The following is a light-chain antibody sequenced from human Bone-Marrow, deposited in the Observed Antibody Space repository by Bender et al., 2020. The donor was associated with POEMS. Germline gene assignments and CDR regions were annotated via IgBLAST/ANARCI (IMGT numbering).Light chain of an antibody. V-gene: IGLV1-47*01. CDR3: SAWDDSLGGWV. CDR1: NIDIGSNF. Sequence: QSVLTQPPSASGTPGQRVTIPCSGSNIDIGSNFVYWYQHLPGTAPKLLFYRNNQQHSGVSDRFSASKSGTSASLGISELQSEDEALYYCSAWDDSLGGWVLGGGTKLTVL. J-gene: IGLJ3*02. CDR2: RNN.